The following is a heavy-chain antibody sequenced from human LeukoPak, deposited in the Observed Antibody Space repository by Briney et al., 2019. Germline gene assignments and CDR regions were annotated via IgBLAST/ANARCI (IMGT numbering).Heavy chain of an antibody. V-gene: IGHV3-23*01. D-gene: IGHD3-22*01. CDR1: GFTFSSYA. CDR3: ARTYDSSGYYYAPFDY. Sequence: GGSLRLSCAASGFTFSSYAMSWVRQAPGKGLEWVSAISGSGGSTYYADSVKGRFTISRDNSKNTLYLQMNSLRAEDTAVYYCARTYDSSGYYYAPFDYWGQGTLVTVSS. CDR2: ISGSGGST. J-gene: IGHJ4*02.